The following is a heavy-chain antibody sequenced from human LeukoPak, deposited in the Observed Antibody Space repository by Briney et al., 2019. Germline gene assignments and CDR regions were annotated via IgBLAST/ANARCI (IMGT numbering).Heavy chain of an antibody. J-gene: IGHJ4*02. D-gene: IGHD1-1*01. V-gene: IGHV1-69*01. CDR3: ASTTGTMYYFDY. CDR1: GGTFSSCA. CDR2: IIPIFGTA. Sequence: ASVKVSCKASGGTFSSCAISWVRQAPGQGLEWMGGIIPIFGTANYAQKFQGRVTITADESTSTAYMELSSLRSEDTAVYYCASTTGTMYYFDYWGQGTLVTVSS.